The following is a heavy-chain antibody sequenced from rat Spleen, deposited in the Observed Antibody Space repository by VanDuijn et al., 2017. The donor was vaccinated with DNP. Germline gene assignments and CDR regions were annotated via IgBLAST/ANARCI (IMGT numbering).Heavy chain of an antibody. J-gene: IGHJ4*01. CDR1: GFTFSNYG. CDR3: ARHEGAMDA. Sequence: EVQLVESGGGLVQPGRSLKLSCAASGFTFSNYGMAWVRQAPTKGLEWVASITNSGGSTYYRDSVKGRFTVSRDNAKSSLYLQMDSLRSEDTATYYCARHEGAMDAWGQGTSVTVSS. D-gene: IGHD3-7*01. CDR2: ITNSGGST. V-gene: IGHV5S13*01.